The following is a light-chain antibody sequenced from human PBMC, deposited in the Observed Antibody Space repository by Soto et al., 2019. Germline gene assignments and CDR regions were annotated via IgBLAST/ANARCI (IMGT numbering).Light chain of an antibody. Sequence: DIVMTQSPDSLAVSLGERATINCASSQSLFYSSNNQDYLAWYQQKPGQPPKLLIYWASTRESGVPDRFTGSGSGTDFTLTISSLQAEDVAVYYCKQYYRSPRTFGQGTKVEIK. CDR2: WAS. J-gene: IGKJ1*01. CDR3: KQYYRSPRT. CDR1: QSLFYSSNNQDY. V-gene: IGKV4-1*01.